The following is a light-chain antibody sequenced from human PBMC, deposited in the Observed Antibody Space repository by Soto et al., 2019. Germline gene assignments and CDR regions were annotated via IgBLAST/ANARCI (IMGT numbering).Light chain of an antibody. CDR1: QLVSSN. CDR2: CAS. CDR3: LHYYEWPRCT. J-gene: IGKJ1*01. V-gene: IGKV3-15*01. Sequence: EIAMSQSPATLSVSPGERATLSCSASQLVSSNVAWYHQKPRQAPSVRIYCASSRATGIPATCSSSGTGREFTITISSLQSEDFAVYYCLHYYEWPRCTFGQGTKVDI.